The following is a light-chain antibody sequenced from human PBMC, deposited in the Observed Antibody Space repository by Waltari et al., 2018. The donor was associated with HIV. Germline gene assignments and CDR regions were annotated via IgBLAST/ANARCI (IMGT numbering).Light chain of an antibody. CDR2: GAS. CDR3: QQYNNWPYT. Sequence: EIVMTQSPATLSVSPGERATLSCRASQRVSSNLAWYQQKPGQAPRLLIYGASTRATGFPDRFSDSGSGTEFTLTISSLQSEDFAVYYCQQYNNWPYTFGQGTKLEIK. V-gene: IGKV3-15*01. J-gene: IGKJ2*01. CDR1: QRVSSN.